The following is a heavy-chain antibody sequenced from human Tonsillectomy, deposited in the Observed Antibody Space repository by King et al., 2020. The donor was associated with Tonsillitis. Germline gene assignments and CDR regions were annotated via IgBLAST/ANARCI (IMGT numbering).Heavy chain of an antibody. Sequence: QLQESGPGLVKPSQTLSLTCTVSGGSISSGDYYWSWIRQPPGKGLEWIGYIYYSGSTYYNPSLKSRVTISVDTSKNQFSLKLSSVTAADTAVYYCARGIKFGGVGADYWGQGTLVTVSS. CDR1: GGSISSGDYY. D-gene: IGHD3-16*01. J-gene: IGHJ4*02. CDR3: ARGIKFGGVGADY. CDR2: IYYSGST. V-gene: IGHV4-30-4*01.